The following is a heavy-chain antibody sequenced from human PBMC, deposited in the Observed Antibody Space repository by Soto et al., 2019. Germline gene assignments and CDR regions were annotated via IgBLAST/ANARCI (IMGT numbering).Heavy chain of an antibody. Sequence: PGESLKISCQCSGYHFINYWIVWVRQMPGKGLEWMGIIYPGDSATRYSPSFQGQVTISADKSISTAYLQWTSLKASDTAMYFCARQDSSGYYYYGVDVWGQGTTVTVSS. CDR2: IYPGDSAT. CDR3: ARQDSSGYYYYGVDV. J-gene: IGHJ6*02. V-gene: IGHV5-51*01. D-gene: IGHD3-22*01. CDR1: GYHFINYW.